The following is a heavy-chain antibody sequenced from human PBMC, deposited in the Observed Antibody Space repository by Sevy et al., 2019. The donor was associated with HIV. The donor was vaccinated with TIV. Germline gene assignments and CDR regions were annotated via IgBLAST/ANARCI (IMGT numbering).Heavy chain of an antibody. CDR2: ISHSGGT. J-gene: IGHJ4*02. CDR3: ARVVPNGISVNFDY. Sequence: SETLFLTCAVSGGSISSSKWWSWVRQPPGKGLEWIGEISHSGGTNYNPSLKSRVTISVDKSKNQFSLKLSSVTAADTAVYYCARVVPNGISVNFDYWGQGTLVTVSS. CDR1: GGSISSSKW. V-gene: IGHV4-4*02. D-gene: IGHD1-20*01.